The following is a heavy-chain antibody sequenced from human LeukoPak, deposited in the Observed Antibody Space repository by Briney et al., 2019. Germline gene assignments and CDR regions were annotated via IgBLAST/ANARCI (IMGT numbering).Heavy chain of an antibody. D-gene: IGHD2-2*01. J-gene: IGHJ4*02. CDR2: ISSSSTYI. CDR3: ARGGCTTTTCYLFDY. Sequence: PGGSLRLSCATCGFTFSSYSMNWLRQAPGKGLEWVSSISSSSTYIYYADSVKGRFTISRDNAKNSLYLQLNSLRAEDTAVYYCARGGCTTTTCYLFDYWGQGTLVTVSS. CDR1: GFTFSSYS. V-gene: IGHV3-21*01.